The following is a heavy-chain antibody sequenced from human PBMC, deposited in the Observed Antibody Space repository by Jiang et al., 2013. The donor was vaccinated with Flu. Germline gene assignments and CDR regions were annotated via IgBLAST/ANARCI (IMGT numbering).Heavy chain of an antibody. Sequence: SGAEVKKPGSSVKVSCQASGASFSSYAIAWVRQAPGQGLEWMGGIIPIFGTANYAQKFQGRVTITADETTSTSYMELSSLNSEDTALYYCARATYSGKNSFSRAGHDYYYHYGMAVWGQGTTVTVSS. D-gene: IGHD1-26*01. CDR3: ARATYSGKNSFSRAGHDYYYHYGMAV. V-gene: IGHV1-69*01. J-gene: IGHJ6*02. CDR2: IIPIFGTA. CDR1: GASFSSYA.